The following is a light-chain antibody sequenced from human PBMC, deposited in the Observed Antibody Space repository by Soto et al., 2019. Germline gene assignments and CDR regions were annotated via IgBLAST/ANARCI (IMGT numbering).Light chain of an antibody. V-gene: IGLV8-61*01. CDR1: SGSVSTTYY. J-gene: IGLJ2*01. CDR2: STN. Sequence: QTVVTQEQSFSVSPGGPVTLTCGLTSGSVSTTYYPSWYQQTPGQAPRTLIYSTNIRSSGVPDRFSGSILGNKAALTITGAQADDESDYHCMLYMGGGLVVFGGGTKVTVL. CDR3: MLYMGGGLVV.